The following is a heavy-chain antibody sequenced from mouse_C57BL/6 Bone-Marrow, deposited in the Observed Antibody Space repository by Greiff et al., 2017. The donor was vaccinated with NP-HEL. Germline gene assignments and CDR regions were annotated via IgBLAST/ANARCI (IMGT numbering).Heavy chain of an antibody. CDR3: ARFLYGSYAMDY. J-gene: IGHJ4*01. V-gene: IGHV7-3*01. Sequence: EVQLVESGGGLVQPGGSLSLSCAASGFTFTDYSMSWVRQPPGKALEWLGFIRNKANGYTTEYSASVKGRFTISRDNSQSILYLQMNALRAEDSATYYCARFLYGSYAMDYWGQGTSVTVSS. D-gene: IGHD2-2*01. CDR1: GFTFTDYS. CDR2: IRNKANGYTT.